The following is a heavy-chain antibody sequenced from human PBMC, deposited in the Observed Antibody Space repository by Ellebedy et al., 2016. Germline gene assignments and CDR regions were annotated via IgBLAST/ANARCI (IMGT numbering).Heavy chain of an antibody. CDR1: GFTFRAYT. J-gene: IGHJ4*02. CDR3: ARGEGYGDPPAN. Sequence: GESLKISCAASGFTFRAYTLNWVRQAPGKGLEWVASISGNSLITHYADSLKGRFTISRDNAKNSLYLQMNSLTGEDTAVYFCARGEGYGDPPANWGQGILVTVSS. D-gene: IGHD4-17*01. V-gene: IGHV3-48*04. CDR2: ISGNSLIT.